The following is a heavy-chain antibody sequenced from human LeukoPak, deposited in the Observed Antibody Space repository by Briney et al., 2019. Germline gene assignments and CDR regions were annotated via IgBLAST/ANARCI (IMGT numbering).Heavy chain of an antibody. CDR2: IYTSGST. CDR1: RGSISSYY. Sequence: SEALSLTCTVSRGSISSYYWSWIRQPPGKGLEWIGYIYTSGSTNYNPSIMSRVTISVVTSKNQFSLKLSSMTAADTAVYYCARWNYDFWSGYRGFDYWGQGTLVTVSS. V-gene: IGHV4-4*09. J-gene: IGHJ4*02. D-gene: IGHD3-3*01. CDR3: ARWNYDFWSGYRGFDY.